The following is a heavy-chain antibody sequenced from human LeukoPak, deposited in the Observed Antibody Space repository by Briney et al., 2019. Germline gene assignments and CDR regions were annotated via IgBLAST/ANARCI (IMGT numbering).Heavy chain of an antibody. Sequence: SETLSLTCAVYGGSFSGYYWSWIRQPPGKGLEWIGEINNSGSTNYNPSLKSRVTISVDTSKNQFSLKLSSVTAADTAVYYCAGTISSWYYFDYWGQGTLVTVSS. CDR1: GGSFSGYY. CDR3: AGTISSWYYFDY. CDR2: INNSGST. J-gene: IGHJ4*02. D-gene: IGHD6-13*01. V-gene: IGHV4-34*01.